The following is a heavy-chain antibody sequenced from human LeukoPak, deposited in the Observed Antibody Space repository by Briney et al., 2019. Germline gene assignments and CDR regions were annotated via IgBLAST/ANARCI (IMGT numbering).Heavy chain of an antibody. D-gene: IGHD3-22*01. V-gene: IGHV4-59*01. CDR1: GGSISSYY. J-gene: IGHJ4*02. Sequence: SETLSLTCTVSGGSISSYYWSWIRQPPGKGLEWIGYIYYSGSTNYNPSLKSRVTISVDTSKNQFSLKLSSVTAADTAVYYCARVDTMIHWGRGALVTVSS. CDR2: IYYSGST. CDR3: ARVDTMIH.